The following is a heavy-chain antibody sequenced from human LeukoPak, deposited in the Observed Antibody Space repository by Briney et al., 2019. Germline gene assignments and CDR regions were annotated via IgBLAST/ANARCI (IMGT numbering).Heavy chain of an antibody. D-gene: IGHD3-16*01. CDR3: ARDLIMITFGGGLDY. CDR1: GYTFTSYY. V-gene: IGHV1-46*03. CDR2: INPSGGST. J-gene: IGHJ4*02. Sequence: ASVKVSCKASGYTFTSYYMHWVRQAPGQGLEWMGIINPSGGSTSYAQKFQGRVTMTRDTSTSTVYMELSSLRSEDTAVYYCARDLIMITFGGGLDYWRQGTLVTVSS.